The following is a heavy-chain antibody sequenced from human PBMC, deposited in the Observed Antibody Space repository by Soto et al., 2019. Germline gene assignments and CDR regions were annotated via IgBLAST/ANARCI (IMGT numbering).Heavy chain of an antibody. D-gene: IGHD4-17*01. CDR2: INPKSGGT. J-gene: IGHJ4*02. CDR1: GYSFTDYH. Sequence: ASVKVSCKASGYSFTDYHIHWVRQAPGQGLEWLGRINPKSGGTSTAQKFQGWVTMTRDRSISTVYMELSGLRSDDTAVYYCARDPGPYGDYSYWGQGTLVTVSS. CDR3: ARDPGPYGDYSY. V-gene: IGHV1-2*04.